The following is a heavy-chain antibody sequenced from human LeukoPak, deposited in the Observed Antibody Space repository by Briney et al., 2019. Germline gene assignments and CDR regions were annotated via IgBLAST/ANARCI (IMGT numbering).Heavy chain of an antibody. CDR1: GYTFTTYG. V-gene: IGHV1-18*04. J-gene: IGHJ4*02. D-gene: IGHD3-10*01. Sequence: ASVKVSCKTSGYTFTTYGISWVRQAPGQGLEWMGWISVSNGNTKYAQKVQGRVTMTTDTSTTTAYMEVRSLRSDDTAVYYCARDRDRMVQGVTALFDYWGQGTWSPSPQ. CDR3: ARDRDRMVQGVTALFDY. CDR2: ISVSNGNT.